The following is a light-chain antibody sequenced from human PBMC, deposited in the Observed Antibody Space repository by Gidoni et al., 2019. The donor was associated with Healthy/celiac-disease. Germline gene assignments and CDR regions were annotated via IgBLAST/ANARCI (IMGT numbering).Light chain of an antibody. CDR2: DAS. CDR1: QDISNY. J-gene: IGKJ4*01. Sequence: DIQMTQSPSSLSASVGDRVTITCQASQDISNYLNWYQQKPGKAAKLLIYDASNLETGVPSRFSGSGSGTDVTFTISSLQPEDSATYYCQQYDNLPPLTFGGXTKVEIK. V-gene: IGKV1-33*01. CDR3: QQYDNLPPLT.